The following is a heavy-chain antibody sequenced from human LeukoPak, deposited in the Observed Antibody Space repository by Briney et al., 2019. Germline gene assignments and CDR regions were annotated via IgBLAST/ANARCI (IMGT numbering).Heavy chain of an antibody. CDR2: ISSSGSTI. V-gene: IGHV3-48*03. J-gene: IGHJ4*02. CDR1: GFTFSSYE. CDR3: ASYLYSYGEPYCFDY. D-gene: IGHD5-18*01. Sequence: PGGSLRLSCAASGFTFSSYEMNWVRQAPGKGLEWGSYISSSGSTIYYADSVKGRFTISRDNAKNSLYLQMNSLRAEDTAVYYCASYLYSYGEPYCFDYWGQGTLVTVSS.